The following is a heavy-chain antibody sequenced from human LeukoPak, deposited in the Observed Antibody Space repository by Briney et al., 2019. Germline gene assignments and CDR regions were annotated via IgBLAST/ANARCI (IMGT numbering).Heavy chain of an antibody. Sequence: GASVTVSFKASGGTFSSYAITWVRQAPGQGLEWMGGIIPIFGTPNYAQKFQGRVTITADESTSTAYMEVSSLRSEDTAVYYCARSGRGTYYYFDLWGQGTPVTVSS. CDR3: ARSGRGTYYYFDL. CDR1: GGTFSSYA. D-gene: IGHD1-26*01. CDR2: IIPIFGTP. J-gene: IGHJ4*02. V-gene: IGHV1-69*01.